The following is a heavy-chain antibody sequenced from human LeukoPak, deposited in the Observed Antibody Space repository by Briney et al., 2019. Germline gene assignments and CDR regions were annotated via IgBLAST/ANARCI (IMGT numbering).Heavy chain of an antibody. CDR3: AKDIAARPRWFDP. CDR1: GFTFSSYA. Sequence: GGSLRLSCAASGFTFSSYAMSWVRQAPDRGLQWVSSISGSGGITHYADSVKGRFTISRDNSKNTLYLEMNGLRTEDTAVYFCAKDIAARPRWFDPWGQGTLVTVSS. D-gene: IGHD6-6*01. J-gene: IGHJ5*02. V-gene: IGHV3-23*01. CDR2: ISGSGGIT.